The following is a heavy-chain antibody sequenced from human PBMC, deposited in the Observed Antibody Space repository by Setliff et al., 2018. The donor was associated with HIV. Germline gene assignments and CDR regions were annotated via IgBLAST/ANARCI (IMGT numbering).Heavy chain of an antibody. CDR2: IDTSGST. Sequence: PSETLSLTCTVSGGSISSHYWSWIRQPPGKGLEWIGHIDTSGSTNYSPALKSRVTMSVGTSKSQFSLKLSSVTAADTAVYYWARCYYNFWSGYPLDYMDVWGKGTTVTVSS. D-gene: IGHD3-3*01. V-gene: IGHV4-4*08. CDR3: ARCYYNFWSGYPLDYMDV. J-gene: IGHJ6*03. CDR1: GGSISSHY.